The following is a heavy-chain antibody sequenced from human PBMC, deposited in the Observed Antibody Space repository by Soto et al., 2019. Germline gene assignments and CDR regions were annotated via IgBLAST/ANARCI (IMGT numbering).Heavy chain of an antibody. CDR2: VYYSGST. CDR1: GGPIRSYY. J-gene: IGHJ4*02. D-gene: IGHD3-3*01. CDR3: ARLGGYYQAFDH. V-gene: IGHV4-59*08. Sequence: ATLSLTCSVSGGPIRSYYWSWILQPPGKGLEWIGYVYYSGSTKYNPSLKSRVTISVDSSKNQFSLKLDSVTAADTAVYYCARLGGYYQAFDHWGQGTLVTVS.